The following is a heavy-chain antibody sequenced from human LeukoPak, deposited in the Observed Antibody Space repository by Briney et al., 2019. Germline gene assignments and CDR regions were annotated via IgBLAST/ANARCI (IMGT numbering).Heavy chain of an antibody. CDR2: INHSGST. V-gene: IGHV4-34*01. CDR3: ARDSGGGYFDY. J-gene: IGHJ4*02. CDR1: GGSFSGYY. Sequence: SETLSLTCAVYGGSFSGYYWSWIRQPPGEGLEWIGEINHSGSTNYNPSLKSRVTISVDTSKNQFSLKLSSVTAADTAVYYCARDSGGGYFDYWGQGTLVTVSS.